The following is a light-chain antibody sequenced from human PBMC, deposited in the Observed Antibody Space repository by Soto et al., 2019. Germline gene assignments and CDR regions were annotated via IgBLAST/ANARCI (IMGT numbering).Light chain of an antibody. CDR2: AAS. CDR3: LQHFNFSWT. V-gene: IGKV1-6*01. CDR1: RDIGND. Sequence: AIQMTQSPSSLSASVGDRVTITCRASRDIGNDLGWSQQKPGKAPKPLIFAASNLQSGVPSRFSGGGSGTDFTLTISSLQADDFATYYCLQHFNFSWTFGQGTKVE. J-gene: IGKJ1*01.